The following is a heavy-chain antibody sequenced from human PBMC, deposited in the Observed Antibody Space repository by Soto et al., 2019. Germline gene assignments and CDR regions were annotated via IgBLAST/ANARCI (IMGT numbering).Heavy chain of an antibody. Sequence: QVRLVQSGAEVKKPGASVSISYKTSGFTFTTYYIRWVRQAPGQGLEWMGMIDPSGGSTTYAQKFQGRITMTSDMSTSTLYMELSSLRSEDTAVYYCARVPYDTTGYYAFWGQGTLVTVSS. CDR2: IDPSGGST. D-gene: IGHD3-22*01. CDR3: ARVPYDTTGYYAF. CDR1: GFTFTTYY. J-gene: IGHJ4*02. V-gene: IGHV1-46*01.